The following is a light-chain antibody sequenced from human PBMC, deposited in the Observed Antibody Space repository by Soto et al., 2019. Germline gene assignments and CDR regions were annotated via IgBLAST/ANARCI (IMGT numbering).Light chain of an antibody. CDR3: QQYGSSVYT. V-gene: IGKV3-20*01. CDR2: GAS. J-gene: IGKJ2*01. Sequence: EIVLTQSPGTLSLSPGERATLSCRANQSVSSSYLAWYQQKPGQAPRLLIYGASSRATGIQDRFSGSGSGTDFTLTISRLEPEDFAVYYCQQYGSSVYTFGQGTKLEIK. CDR1: QSVSSSY.